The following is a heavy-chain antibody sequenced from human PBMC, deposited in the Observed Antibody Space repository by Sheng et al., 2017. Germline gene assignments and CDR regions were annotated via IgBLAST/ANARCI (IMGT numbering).Heavy chain of an antibody. CDR1: GFTFSSYG. CDR3: GGMEDYFDY. V-gene: IGHV3-33*01. CDR2: IWYDGSNK. D-gene: IGHD6-13*01. J-gene: IGHJ4*02. Sequence: QVQLVESGGGVVQPGRSLRLSCAASGFTFSSYGMHWVRQAPGKGLEWVAVIWYDGSNKYYADSVKGRFTISRDNSKNTLYLKMNSLRAEDTAVYYCGGMEDYFDYWGQGTLVTV.